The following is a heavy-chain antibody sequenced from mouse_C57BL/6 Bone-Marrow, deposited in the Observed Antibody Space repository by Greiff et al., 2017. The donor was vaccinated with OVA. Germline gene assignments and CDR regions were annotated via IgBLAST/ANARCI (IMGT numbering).Heavy chain of an antibody. CDR3: TRDSSLYGYFDV. V-gene: IGHV5-9-1*02. J-gene: IGHJ1*03. CDR2: ISSGGGSI. Sequence: EVMLVESGEGLVKPGGSLKLSCAASGFTFSSYAMSWVRQTPEKRLEWVAYISSGGGSIYYADTVKGSFTISRDNARHTLYLHMSSMKSEDTAMYYCTRDSSLYGYFDVGGTGTTVTVSS. D-gene: IGHD6-1*01. CDR1: GFTFSSYA.